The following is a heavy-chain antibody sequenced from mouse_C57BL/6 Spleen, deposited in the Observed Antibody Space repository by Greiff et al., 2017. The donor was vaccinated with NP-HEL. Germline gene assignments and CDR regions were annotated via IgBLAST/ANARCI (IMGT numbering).Heavy chain of an antibody. J-gene: IGHJ3*01. D-gene: IGHD2-2*01. CDR2: IDPETGGT. CDR1: GYTFTDYE. Sequence: QVQLKQSGAELVRPGASVTLSCKASGYTFTDYEMHWVKQTPVHGLEWIGAIDPETGGTAYNQKFKGKAILTADKSSSTAYMELRSLTSEDSAVYYCTKGIYYGYSWFAYWGQGTLVTVSA. CDR3: TKGIYYGYSWFAY. V-gene: IGHV1-15*01.